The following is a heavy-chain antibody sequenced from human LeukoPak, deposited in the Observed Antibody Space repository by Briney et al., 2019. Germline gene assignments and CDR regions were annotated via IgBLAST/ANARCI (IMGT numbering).Heavy chain of an antibody. CDR3: ARLGQQLILWFDP. CDR2: INSHTEDT. D-gene: IGHD6-13*01. Sequence: ASVKVSCKASGYILTDYGITWVRQAPGQGLEWMGWINSHTEDTDYAQKFQGRVTMTIDTSTSTAYMELSSLTSADTAVYYCARLGQQLILWFDPWGQGTLVTVSS. CDR1: GYILTDYG. J-gene: IGHJ5*02. V-gene: IGHV1-18*01.